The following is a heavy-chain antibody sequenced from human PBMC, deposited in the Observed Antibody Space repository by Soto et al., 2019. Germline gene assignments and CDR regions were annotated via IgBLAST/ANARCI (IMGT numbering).Heavy chain of an antibody. Sequence: SETLSLTCTVSGGSISSGGYYWSWIRQHPGKGLEWIGYIYYSGSTYYNPSLKSRVTISVDTSKNQFSLKPSSVTAADTAVYYCARAACHQLVQYYCFDPWGQGTLVTVSS. J-gene: IGHJ5*02. V-gene: IGHV4-31*03. CDR1: GGSISSGGYY. CDR3: ARAACHQLVQYYCFDP. D-gene: IGHD6-13*01. CDR2: IYYSGST.